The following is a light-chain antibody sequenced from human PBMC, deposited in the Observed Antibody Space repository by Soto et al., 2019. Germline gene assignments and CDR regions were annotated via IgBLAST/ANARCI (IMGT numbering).Light chain of an antibody. CDR2: DVS. CDR1: SSDVGSYNY. J-gene: IGLJ1*01. CDR3: SSYTTSSTYV. Sequence: QSALTQPASVSGSPGQSITISYTGTSSDVGSYNYVSWYQQHPGKAPKVMIYDVSNRPSGVSYRFSGSKSGNTASLTISGLQAEDEADYYCSSYTTSSTYVFGTGTKLTVL. V-gene: IGLV2-14*01.